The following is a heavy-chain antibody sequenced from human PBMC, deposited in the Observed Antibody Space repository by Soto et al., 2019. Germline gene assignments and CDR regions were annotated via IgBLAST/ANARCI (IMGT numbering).Heavy chain of an antibody. Sequence: QVQLQQWGAGLLKPSETLSLTCAVYGGSFSGYYWSWIRQPPGKGLEWIGEINHSGITNYNPSLKSRVTIAVDTSKHQFSLKLSSVTAADTAVYYCARGIGGLYYDTYRREVYFDYWGQGTLVTVSS. D-gene: IGHD3-22*01. J-gene: IGHJ4*02. CDR2: INHSGIT. CDR3: ARGIGGLYYDTYRREVYFDY. CDR1: GGSFSGYY. V-gene: IGHV4-34*01.